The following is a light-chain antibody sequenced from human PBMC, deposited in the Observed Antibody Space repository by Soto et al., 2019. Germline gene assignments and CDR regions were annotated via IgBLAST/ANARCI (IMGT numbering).Light chain of an antibody. CDR2: EVS. V-gene: IGLV2-23*02. CDR3: SSYAGSRTYV. Sequence: QSALTQPASVSGAPGQSITISCTGTNSDVGSYNLVSWYQQHPGKAPKLMIYEVSKRPSGFSNRFSGSKSGNTASLTISGLQAEAEADYYCSSYAGSRTYVFGTGTKVTVL. CDR1: NSDVGSYNL. J-gene: IGLJ1*01.